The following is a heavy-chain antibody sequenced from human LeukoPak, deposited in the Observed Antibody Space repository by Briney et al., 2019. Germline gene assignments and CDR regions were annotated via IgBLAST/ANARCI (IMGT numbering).Heavy chain of an antibody. CDR2: ISYDGSNK. CDR3: ALPAFGTSFDY. V-gene: IGHV3-30*04. D-gene: IGHD6-13*01. CDR1: GFTFSSYA. Sequence: GGSLRLSCAASGFTFSSYAMHWVRQAPGEGLEWVAVISYDGSNKYYADSVKGRFTISRDNSKNTLYLQMNSLRAEDTAVYYCALPAFGTSFDYWGQGTLVTVSS. J-gene: IGHJ4*02.